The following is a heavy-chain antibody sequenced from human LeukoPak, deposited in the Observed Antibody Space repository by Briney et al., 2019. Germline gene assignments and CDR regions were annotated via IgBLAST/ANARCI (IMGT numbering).Heavy chain of an antibody. CDR2: ISYDGSNK. V-gene: IGHV3-30*18. J-gene: IGHJ4*02. D-gene: IGHD5-18*01. Sequence: PGRSLRLSCAASGFTFSSYGMHWVRQAPGKGLEWVAVISYDGSNKYYAGSVKGRFTISRDNSKNTLYLQMNSLRAEDTAVYYCAKDSMDTAMVDYWGQGTLVTVSS. CDR1: GFTFSSYG. CDR3: AKDSMDTAMVDY.